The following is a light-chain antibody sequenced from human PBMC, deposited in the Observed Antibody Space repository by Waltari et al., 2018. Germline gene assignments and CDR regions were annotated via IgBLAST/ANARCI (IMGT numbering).Light chain of an antibody. J-gene: IGKJ1*01. CDR1: QSVSIY. CDR2: HTS. CDR3: QHYKSLPVS. Sequence: IVLTQSRGPLSLSPGERATLSCRASQSVSIYLAWYQQKPGQAPRLLIYHTSTRATGIPDRFSGSGSGTDFSLTISGLEPEDFAVYYCQHYKSLPVSFGQGTRVEIK. V-gene: IGKV3-20*01.